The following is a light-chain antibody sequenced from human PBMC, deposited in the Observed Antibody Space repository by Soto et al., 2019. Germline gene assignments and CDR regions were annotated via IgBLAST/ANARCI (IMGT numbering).Light chain of an antibody. J-gene: IGKJ4*01. CDR2: DAS. CDR3: QQYSRSPLT. CDR1: QSVNTY. V-gene: IGKV3-20*01. Sequence: EIVLTQSPDTLSLSPGEGATLSCRASQSVNTYLAWYQQKPGQAPRLLIFDASSRATGIPDRFSGSGSGTDLTLTITRLEPEDFAVYYCQQYSRSPLTIGGGTKVEIK.